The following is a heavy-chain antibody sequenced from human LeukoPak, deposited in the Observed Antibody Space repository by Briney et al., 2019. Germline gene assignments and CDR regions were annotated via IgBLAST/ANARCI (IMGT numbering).Heavy chain of an antibody. D-gene: IGHD6-6*01. CDR3: AREGDIEYSSSSPFDY. CDR2: IYYSGST. CDR1: GGSISSYY. J-gene: IGHJ4*02. Sequence: SETLSLTCTVSGGSISSYYWSWIRQPPGKGLEWIGYIYYSGSTNYNPSLKSRVTISVDTSKNQFSLKLSSVTAADTAVYYCAREGDIEYSSSSPFDYWGQGTLVTVSS. V-gene: IGHV4-59*12.